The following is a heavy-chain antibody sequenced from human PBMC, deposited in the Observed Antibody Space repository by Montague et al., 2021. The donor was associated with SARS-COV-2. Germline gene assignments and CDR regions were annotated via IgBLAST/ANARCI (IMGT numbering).Heavy chain of an antibody. V-gene: IGHV3-15*01. CDR1: GFTFSNAW. CDR2: IKSKTDGGTT. CDR3: TTDFPHGSTNLGYCSGGSCYPEGYHFDY. Sequence: SLRLSCAASGFTFSNAWMSWVRQAPGKGLEWVGRIKSKTDGGTTDYAAPVKGRFTIARDDSKNTLYLQMNSLKTEDTAVYYCTTDFPHGSTNLGYCSGGSCYPEGYHFDYWGQGTLVTVSS. D-gene: IGHD2-15*01. J-gene: IGHJ4*02.